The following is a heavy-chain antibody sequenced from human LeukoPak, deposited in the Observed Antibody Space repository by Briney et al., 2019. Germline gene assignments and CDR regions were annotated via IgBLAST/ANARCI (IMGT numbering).Heavy chain of an antibody. CDR1: GFTFSSYE. Sequence: PGGSLRLSCAASGFTFSSYEMNWVRQAPGKGLEWVSYISSSGSIIYYADSVKGRFTISRDNSKKTLYLQMNSLRAEDTAVYYCAKDPRRRWGLYYMDVWGKGTTVTISS. V-gene: IGHV3-48*03. CDR3: AKDPRRRWGLYYMDV. J-gene: IGHJ6*03. CDR2: ISSSGSII. D-gene: IGHD4-23*01.